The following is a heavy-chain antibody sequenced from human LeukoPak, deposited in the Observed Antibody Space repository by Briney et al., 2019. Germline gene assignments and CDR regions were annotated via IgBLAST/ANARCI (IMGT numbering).Heavy chain of an antibody. Sequence: GGSLRLSCAASGFTFSRYWMSWVRQAPGKGLEWVANIKQDGSENYFVASVKGRFTIARDNAKNSLYLQMNSLRAEDTAVYYCARDVAYYDFWSGYYSNYYYGMDVWGQGTTVTVSS. J-gene: IGHJ6*02. V-gene: IGHV3-7*03. D-gene: IGHD3-3*01. CDR3: ARDVAYYDFWSGYYSNYYYGMDV. CDR2: IKQDGSEN. CDR1: GFTFSRYW.